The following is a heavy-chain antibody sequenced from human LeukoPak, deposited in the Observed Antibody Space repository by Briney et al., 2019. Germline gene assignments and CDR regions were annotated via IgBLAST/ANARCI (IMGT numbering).Heavy chain of an antibody. V-gene: IGHV3-21*01. CDR1: GFTFSSSI. CDR3: ARQVGVDDAFDI. D-gene: IGHD1-26*01. Sequence: KPGGSLRLSCAASGFTFSSSIMNWVRQAPGKGLEWVSSISSSSGNIYYADSVRGRFTISRDNAKNSLYLQMNSLRAEDTAVYYCARQVGVDDAFDIWGQGTKVTVSS. CDR2: ISSSSGNI. J-gene: IGHJ3*02.